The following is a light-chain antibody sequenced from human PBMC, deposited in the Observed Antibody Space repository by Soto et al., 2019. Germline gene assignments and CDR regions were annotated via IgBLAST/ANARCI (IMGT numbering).Light chain of an antibody. CDR1: QAIRND. J-gene: IGKJ1*01. Sequence: AIPMTQSPSSLSASVGDRVTITCRASQAIRNDLGWYQEKPRQAPKLLIYAASKLQSGVPSRFSGSGSGTDFTLTISSLQPEDFATYYCLQDHNYPWTFGQGTKVEI. CDR2: AAS. CDR3: LQDHNYPWT. V-gene: IGKV1-6*01.